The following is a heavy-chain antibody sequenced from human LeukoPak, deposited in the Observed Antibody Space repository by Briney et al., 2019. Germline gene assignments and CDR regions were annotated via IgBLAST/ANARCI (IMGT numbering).Heavy chain of an antibody. V-gene: IGHV3-7*01. CDR2: IKQDGSEK. J-gene: IGHJ5*02. CDR1: GFSFSSYC. D-gene: IGHD2-2*01. CDR3: ARDTTTYCSSTSCYRKVSWFDP. Sequence: GGSLRLSCAASGFSFSSYCMTWVRQAPGKGLEWVANIKQDGSEKYYVDSVKGRFTISRDNAKNSLYLQMNSLRAEDTAVYYCARDTTTYCSSTSCYRKVSWFDPWGQGTLVTDSS.